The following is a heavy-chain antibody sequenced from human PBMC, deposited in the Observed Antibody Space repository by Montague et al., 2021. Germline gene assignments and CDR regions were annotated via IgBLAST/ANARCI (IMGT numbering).Heavy chain of an antibody. Sequence: CAISGDSVSNNNAAWNWIRESPSRGLEWLGRTYYRSTWYTDYAVSVKSRIAINPDTSKNQFSLQLNSVTPEDTAVYYCAREGVGALLLSFDSWGQGTLVTVSS. CDR2: TYYRSTWYT. J-gene: IGHJ4*02. CDR1: GDSVSNNNAA. CDR3: AREGVGALLLSFDS. D-gene: IGHD3-10*01. V-gene: IGHV6-1*01.